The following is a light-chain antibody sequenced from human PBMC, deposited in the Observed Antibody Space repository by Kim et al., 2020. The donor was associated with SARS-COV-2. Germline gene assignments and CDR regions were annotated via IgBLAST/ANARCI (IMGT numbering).Light chain of an antibody. CDR3: QAWDSSIVV. V-gene: IGLV3-1*01. Sequence: VAPGQTASITCSGDKLGDKYACWYQQKPGQSTVLVIDQDSKRPSGIPERFSGSNSGNTATLTISGTQAMDEADYYCQAWDSSIVVFGGGTKVTVL. J-gene: IGLJ2*01. CDR1: KLGDKY. CDR2: QDS.